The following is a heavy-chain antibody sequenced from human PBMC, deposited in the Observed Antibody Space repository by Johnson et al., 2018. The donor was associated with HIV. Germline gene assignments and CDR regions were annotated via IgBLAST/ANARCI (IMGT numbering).Heavy chain of an antibody. CDR2: IRYDGNSK. Sequence: VQLVESGGGVVQPGGSLRLSCAASGFTFSNYGMHWARQAPGKRLEWVAFIRYDGNSKYYADSVTGRFSVSRDNSKNTLHLQMNSLRAEDTAVYYCARDRYYDSSGSHAFDIWGQGTMVTVSS. J-gene: IGHJ3*02. CDR3: ARDRYYDSSGSHAFDI. CDR1: GFTFSNYG. V-gene: IGHV3-30*02. D-gene: IGHD3-22*01.